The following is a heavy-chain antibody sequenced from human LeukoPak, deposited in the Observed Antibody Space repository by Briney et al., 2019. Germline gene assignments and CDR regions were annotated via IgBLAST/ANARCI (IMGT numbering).Heavy chain of an antibody. J-gene: IGHJ3*02. CDR3: ARARVRGDAFDI. V-gene: IGHV4-30-4*02. Sequence: SETLSLTCTVSGYSISSGDYYWSWIRQPPGKGLEWIGYIYYSGSTYYNPSLKSRVTISVDTSKNQFSLKLSSVTAADTAVYYCARARVRGDAFDIWGQGTMVTVSS. CDR1: GYSISSGDYY. D-gene: IGHD3-10*01. CDR2: IYYSGST.